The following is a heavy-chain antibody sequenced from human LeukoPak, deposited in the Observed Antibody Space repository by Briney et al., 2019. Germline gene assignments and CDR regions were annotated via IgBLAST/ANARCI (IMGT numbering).Heavy chain of an antibody. V-gene: IGHV4-59*08. Sequence: SETLSLTCTVSGGSISSYYWSWIRQPPGKGLEWIGYIYYSGSTNYNPSLKSRVTISVDTSKNQFSLKLSSVTAADTAVYYCAGLLPSSGHDYWGQGTLVTVSS. D-gene: IGHD6-19*01. CDR3: AGLLPSSGHDY. CDR1: GGSISSYY. CDR2: IYYSGST. J-gene: IGHJ4*02.